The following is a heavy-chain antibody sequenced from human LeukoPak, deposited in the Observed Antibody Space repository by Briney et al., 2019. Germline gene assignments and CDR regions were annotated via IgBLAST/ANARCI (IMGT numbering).Heavy chain of an antibody. V-gene: IGHV3-20*04. CDR1: GFTFDDYG. CDR3: ARDGGITMVRGVFDY. J-gene: IGHJ4*02. CDR2: INWNGGST. Sequence: GGSLRLSCAASGFTFDDYGMSWVRQAPGKGLEWVSGINWNGGSTGYADSVKGRFTISRDNAKNSLYLQMNSLRAEDTAVYYCARDGGITMVRGVFDYWGQGTLVTVSS. D-gene: IGHD3-10*01.